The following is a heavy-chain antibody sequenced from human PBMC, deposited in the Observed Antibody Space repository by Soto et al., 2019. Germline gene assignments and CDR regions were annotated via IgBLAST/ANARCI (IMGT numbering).Heavy chain of an antibody. D-gene: IGHD5-18*01. Sequence: QVQLVQSGAEVKKPGASVKVSCKASGYTFTSYGISWVRQAPGQGLEWMGWISAYNGNTNYAQKLQGRVTMTTDTATSTAYMELRSLRSDDTAVYYCARERRLRRGYSYGYDAFDIWGQGTMVTVSS. CDR3: ARERRLRRGYSYGYDAFDI. J-gene: IGHJ3*02. CDR1: GYTFTSYG. V-gene: IGHV1-18*01. CDR2: ISAYNGNT.